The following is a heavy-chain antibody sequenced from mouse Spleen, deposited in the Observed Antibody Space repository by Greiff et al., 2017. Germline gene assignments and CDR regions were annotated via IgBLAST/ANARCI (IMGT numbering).Heavy chain of an antibody. Sequence: EVKVEESGGGLVQPGGSLRLSCATSGFTFTDYYMSWVRQPPGKALEWLGFIRNKANGYTTEYSASVKGRFTISRDNSQSILYLQMNTLRAEDSATYYCARDKDYGSSPAWFAYWGQGTLVTVSA. V-gene: IGHV7-3*02. J-gene: IGHJ3*01. D-gene: IGHD1-1*01. CDR3: ARDKDYGSSPAWFAY. CDR1: GFTFTDYY. CDR2: IRNKANGYTT.